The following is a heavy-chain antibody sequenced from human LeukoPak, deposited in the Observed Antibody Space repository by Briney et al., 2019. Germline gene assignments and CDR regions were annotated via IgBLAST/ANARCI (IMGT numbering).Heavy chain of an antibody. Sequence: PSQTLSLTCTVSGGSISSGSYYWSWIRQPAGKGLEWIGRIYTSGSTNYNPSLKSRVTISVDTSKNQFSLKLSSVTAADTAVYYCARDLPFEGYAFDIWGQGTMVTVSS. CDR1: GGSISSGSYY. V-gene: IGHV4-61*02. CDR3: ARDLPFEGYAFDI. CDR2: IYTSGST. J-gene: IGHJ3*02. D-gene: IGHD3-9*01.